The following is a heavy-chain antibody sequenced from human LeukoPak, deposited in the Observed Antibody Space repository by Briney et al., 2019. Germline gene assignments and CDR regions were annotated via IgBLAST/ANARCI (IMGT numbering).Heavy chain of an antibody. D-gene: IGHD5-24*01. Sequence: GESLKISCKGSGYSFTSYWIGWVRQMPGKGLEWMGIIYPGDSDTRYSPSFQGQVTISADKSISTAYLQWSSLKASDTAMYYCARISSAEMATIHFDYWGQGTLVTVSS. CDR3: ARISSAEMATIHFDY. CDR2: IYPGDSDT. J-gene: IGHJ4*02. CDR1: GYSFTSYW. V-gene: IGHV5-51*01.